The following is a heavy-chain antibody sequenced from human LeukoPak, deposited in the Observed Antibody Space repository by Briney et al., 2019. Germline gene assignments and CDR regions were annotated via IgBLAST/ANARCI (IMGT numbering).Heavy chain of an antibody. V-gene: IGHV1-69*05. CDR1: GGTFSSYA. CDR2: IIPIFGTA. J-gene: IGHJ4*02. D-gene: IGHD3-22*01. Sequence: SVKVSCKASGGTFSSYAISWVRQAPGQGLEWMGRIIPIFGTANYAQKFQGRVTITTDESTSTAYMELSSLRSEDTAVYYCARDLYYYDSSGYCHFDYWGQGTLVTVSS. CDR3: ARDLYYYDSSGYCHFDY.